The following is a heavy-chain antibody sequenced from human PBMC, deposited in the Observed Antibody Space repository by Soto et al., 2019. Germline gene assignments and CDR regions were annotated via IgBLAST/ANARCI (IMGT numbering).Heavy chain of an antibody. Sequence: GEALKISCKGAGYGFTSYWIGWVRQMPGKGLEWMGILYPGDSDTRYSPSFQGQVTISADKSISTAYLQWSSLKASDTAMYYCARHSAVVPAPYYGMDVWGQGTTVTVSS. D-gene: IGHD2-2*01. V-gene: IGHV5-51*01. CDR3: ARHSAVVPAPYYGMDV. CDR2: LYPGDSDT. J-gene: IGHJ6*02. CDR1: GYGFTSYW.